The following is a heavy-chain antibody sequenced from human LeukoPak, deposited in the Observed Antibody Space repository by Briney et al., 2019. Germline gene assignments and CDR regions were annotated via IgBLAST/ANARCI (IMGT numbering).Heavy chain of an antibody. D-gene: IGHD3-9*01. CDR2: VSGSGHTT. CDR3: AKEPRILTGHYTDYFDF. J-gene: IGHJ4*02. Sequence: GGSLRLSCAASGFTFTSSAMSWVRQAPGKGLEWVSVVSGSGHTTYYADSVKGRFTVSRDNSKNTVFLQMNSLRAEDTAVYFCAKEPRILTGHYTDYFDFWGQGTLVTVSS. CDR1: GFTFTSSA. V-gene: IGHV3-23*01.